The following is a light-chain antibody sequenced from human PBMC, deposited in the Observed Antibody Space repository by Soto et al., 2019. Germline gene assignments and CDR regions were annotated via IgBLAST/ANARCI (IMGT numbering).Light chain of an antibody. J-gene: IGKJ2*01. Sequence: DIQMTQSPSSLSASAGDRVTITCRASQSISSYLNWYQQKPGKAPKLLIYAASSLQSGVPSRFSGSGSGTDFTLTISSLQPEDFATYYCQQSYSIFMYTFGQGTKLEIK. CDR1: QSISSY. CDR2: AAS. V-gene: IGKV1-39*01. CDR3: QQSYSIFMYT.